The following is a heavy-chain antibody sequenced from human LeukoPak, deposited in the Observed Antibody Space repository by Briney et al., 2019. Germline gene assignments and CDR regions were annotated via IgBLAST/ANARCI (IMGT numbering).Heavy chain of an antibody. CDR2: ISSSSRTI. D-gene: IGHD3-22*01. V-gene: IGHV3-48*04. J-gene: IGHJ4*02. CDR3: ARSNYYDSSGYPSFDN. CDR1: EFTFSSYS. Sequence: GGSLRLSCAASEFTFSSYSMNWVRQAPGKGLEWISYISSSSRTIYYADSVKGRFTISRDNAKNSLFLQMNSLRAEDTAVYYCARSNYYDSSGYPSFDNWGQGTLVTVSS.